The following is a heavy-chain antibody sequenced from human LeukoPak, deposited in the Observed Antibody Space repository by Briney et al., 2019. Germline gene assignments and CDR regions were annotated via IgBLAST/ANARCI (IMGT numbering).Heavy chain of an antibody. J-gene: IGHJ4*02. V-gene: IGHV3-7*01. CDR1: GFTFSSYS. CDR2: IKQDGSEK. Sequence: GGSLRLSCAASGFTFSSYSMSWVRQAPGKGLEWVANIKQDGSEKYYVDSVKGRFTISRDNAKNSLYLQMNSLRAEDTAVYYCWRGGYSIYLWGQGTLVTVSS. D-gene: IGHD2-21*01. CDR3: WRGGYSIYL.